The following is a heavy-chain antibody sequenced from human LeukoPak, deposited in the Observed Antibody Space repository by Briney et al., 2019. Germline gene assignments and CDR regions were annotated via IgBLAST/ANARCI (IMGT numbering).Heavy chain of an antibody. Sequence: PSETLSLTCTVSGGSISSYYWSWIRQPPGKGLEWIGYIYYSGSTNYNPSLKSRVTISVDTSKNQFSLKLSSVTAADTAMYYCARASNSIYYYFDYWGQGTLVTVSS. CDR2: IYYSGST. V-gene: IGHV4-59*01. J-gene: IGHJ4*02. D-gene: IGHD2/OR15-2a*01. CDR1: GGSISSYY. CDR3: ARASNSIYYYFDY.